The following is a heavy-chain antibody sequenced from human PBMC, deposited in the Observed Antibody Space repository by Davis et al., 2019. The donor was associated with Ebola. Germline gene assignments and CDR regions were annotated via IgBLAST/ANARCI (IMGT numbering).Heavy chain of an antibody. J-gene: IGHJ4*02. CDR1: GFTFSSYS. Sequence: GGSLRLSCAASGFTFSSYSMNWVRQAPGKGLEWVSSISSSSSYIYYADSVKGRFTISRDNAKNSLYLQMNSLRAEDTAVYYCARHDCSGGSCYRRYYFDYWGQGTLVTVSS. V-gene: IGHV3-21*01. CDR3: ARHDCSGGSCYRRYYFDY. CDR2: ISSSSSYI. D-gene: IGHD2-15*01.